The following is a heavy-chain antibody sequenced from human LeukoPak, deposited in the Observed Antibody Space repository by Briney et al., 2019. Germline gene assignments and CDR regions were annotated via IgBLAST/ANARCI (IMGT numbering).Heavy chain of an antibody. Sequence: SETLSLTCAVYGGSFSGYYWSWVRQPPGKGLEWIGEINHSGSTNYNPSLKSRVTISVDTSKNQFSLKLSSVTAADTAVYYCARLVGGATVTIDYWGQGTLVTVSS. D-gene: IGHD4-17*01. CDR2: INHSGST. V-gene: IGHV4-34*01. J-gene: IGHJ4*02. CDR3: ARLVGGATVTIDY. CDR1: GGSFSGYY.